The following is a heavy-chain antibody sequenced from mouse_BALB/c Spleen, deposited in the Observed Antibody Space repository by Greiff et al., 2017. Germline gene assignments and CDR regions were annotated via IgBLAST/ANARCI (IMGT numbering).Heavy chain of an antibody. Sequence: QVQLKQPGAELVKPGASVKLSCKASGYTFTSYYMYWVKQRPGQGLEWIGGINPSNGGTNFNEKFKSKATLTVDKSSSTAYMQLSSLTSEDSAVYYCTRGTPAFDYWGQGTTLTVSS. CDR1: GYTFTSYY. V-gene: IGHV1S81*02. CDR3: TRGTPAFDY. D-gene: IGHD1-2*01. J-gene: IGHJ2*01. CDR2: INPSNGGT.